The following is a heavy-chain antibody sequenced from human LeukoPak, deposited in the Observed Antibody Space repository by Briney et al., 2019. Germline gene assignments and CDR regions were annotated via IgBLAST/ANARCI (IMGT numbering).Heavy chain of an antibody. CDR2: ISSTSSAM. J-gene: IGHJ4*02. Sequence: GGSLRLSCAASGFTFSRFGMNWVRQAPGKGLEWISYISSTSSAMYYADSVKGRFTISRDNAKNSLYLQMSSLRDEDTAVYYCAQKGGTDHWGQGTLVTVSS. V-gene: IGHV3-48*02. CDR3: AQKGGTDH. D-gene: IGHD2-15*01. CDR1: GFTFSRFG.